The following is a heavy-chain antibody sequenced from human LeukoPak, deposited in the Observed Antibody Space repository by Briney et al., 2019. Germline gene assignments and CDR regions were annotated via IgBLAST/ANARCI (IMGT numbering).Heavy chain of an antibody. Sequence: GGSLRLSCAASGFTFSSYAMSWVRQAPGKGLEWVSSISGSGGSTYYADSVKGRFTISRDNSKNTLYLQMNSLRAEDTAVYYCAKDSYYDSSGYYYEDYFDYWGQGTLVTVSS. J-gene: IGHJ4*02. CDR1: GFTFSSYA. CDR2: ISGSGGST. D-gene: IGHD3-22*01. V-gene: IGHV3-23*01. CDR3: AKDSYYDSSGYYYEDYFDY.